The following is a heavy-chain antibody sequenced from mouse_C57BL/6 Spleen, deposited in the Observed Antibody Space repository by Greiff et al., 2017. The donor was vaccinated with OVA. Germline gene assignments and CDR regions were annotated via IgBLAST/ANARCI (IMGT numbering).Heavy chain of an antibody. CDR3: ARDRDDGYYRDYAMDY. J-gene: IGHJ4*01. CDR2: ISDGGSYT. Sequence: EVKLVESGGGLVKPGGSLKLSCAASGFTFSSYAMSWVRQTPEKRLEWVATISDGGSYTYYPDNVKGRFPISRDNAKNNLYLQMSHLKSEDTAMYYCARDRDDGYYRDYAMDYWGQGTSVTVSS. CDR1: GFTFSSYA. V-gene: IGHV5-4*01. D-gene: IGHD2-3*01.